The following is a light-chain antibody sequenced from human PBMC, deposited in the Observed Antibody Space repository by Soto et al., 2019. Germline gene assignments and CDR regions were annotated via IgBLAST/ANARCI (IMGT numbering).Light chain of an antibody. CDR1: QSVSSSY. CDR2: GAS. CDR3: QQYGSSAWT. V-gene: IGKV3-20*01. Sequence: EIVLTQSPGTLSLSPGERATLSCRASQSVSSSYLAWYQQKTGQAPRLLIYGASSRATGIPDRFRGSGSGTDFTITISRLEPEDCAVYYCQQYGSSAWTVGQGTKVEIK. J-gene: IGKJ1*01.